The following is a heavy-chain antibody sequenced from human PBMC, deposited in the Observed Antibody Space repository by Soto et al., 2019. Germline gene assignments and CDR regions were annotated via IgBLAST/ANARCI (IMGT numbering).Heavy chain of an antibody. J-gene: IGHJ4*02. V-gene: IGHV3-30*18. CDR2: ISYDGSNK. CDR3: AKDGGWLLLKPGDY. Sequence: QVQLVESGGGVVQPGRSLRLSCAASGFTFSSYGMHWVRQAPGKGLEWVAVISYDGSNKYYADSVKGRFTISRDNSKNTLYLQMNSLRAEDTAVYYCAKDGGWLLLKPGDYWGQGTLVTVSS. CDR1: GFTFSSYG. D-gene: IGHD3-22*01.